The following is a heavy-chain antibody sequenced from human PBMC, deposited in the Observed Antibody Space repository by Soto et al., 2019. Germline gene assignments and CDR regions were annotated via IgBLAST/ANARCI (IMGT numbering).Heavy chain of an antibody. V-gene: IGHV1-3*01. CDR1: GYTFTSYA. D-gene: IGHD3-3*01. Sequence: ASVNVSCKASGYTFTSYAMHWVRQAPGQRLEWMGWINAGNSDTKYSQKFQGRVTISSDTSASTAYMELSSLRSEDTAVYYCARGNDFRNGYSFDYWGPGTLVTVAS. J-gene: IGHJ4*01. CDR2: INAGNSDT. CDR3: ARGNDFRNGYSFDY.